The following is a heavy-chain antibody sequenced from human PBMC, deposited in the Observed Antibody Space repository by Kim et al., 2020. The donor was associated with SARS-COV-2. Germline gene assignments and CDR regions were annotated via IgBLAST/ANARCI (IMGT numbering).Heavy chain of an antibody. D-gene: IGHD2-15*01. CDR3: ARGGPYCSGGSCPNYYYSYGMDV. Sequence: ASVKVSCKASGYTFTSYAMHWVRQAPGQRLEWMGWINAGNGNTKYSQKFQGRVTITRDTSASTAYMALGSRRSEDTAVYYCARGGPYCSGGSCPNYYYSYGMDVWGQGTTVTVSS. CDR1: GYTFTSYA. V-gene: IGHV1-3*01. J-gene: IGHJ6*02. CDR2: INAGNGNT.